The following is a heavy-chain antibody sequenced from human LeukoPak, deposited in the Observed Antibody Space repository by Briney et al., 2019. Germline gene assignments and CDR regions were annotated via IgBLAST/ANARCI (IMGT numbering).Heavy chain of an antibody. V-gene: IGHV5-51*01. CDR1: GYSFNTYW. D-gene: IGHD3-10*01. J-gene: IGHJ4*02. Sequence: GESLKISCQGFGYSFNTYWIGWVRQVPGKGLEWMGNIYPRDSDTRYSPAFQGHVTISVDKSISTASLQWSSLKASDSATYYCVRRNYCGSGNHYSHFDYWGQGTQVTVSS. CDR3: VRRNYCGSGNHYSHFDY. CDR2: IYPRDSDT.